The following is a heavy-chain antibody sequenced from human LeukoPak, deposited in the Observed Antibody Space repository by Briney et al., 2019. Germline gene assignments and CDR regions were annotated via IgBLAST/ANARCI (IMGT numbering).Heavy chain of an antibody. CDR2: ISSSGSTI. CDR3: ARDSSGWYYFDY. V-gene: IGHV3-48*03. D-gene: IGHD6-19*01. CDR1: GFTLSSYE. J-gene: IGHJ4*02. Sequence: GGSLRLSCAASGFTLSSYEMNWVRQAPGKGLEWVSYISSSGSTIYYADSVKGRFTISRDNAKNSLYLQMNSLRAEDTAVYYCARDSSGWYYFDYWGQGILVTVSS.